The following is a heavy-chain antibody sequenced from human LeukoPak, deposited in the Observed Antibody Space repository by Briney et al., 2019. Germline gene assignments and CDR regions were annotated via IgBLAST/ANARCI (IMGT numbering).Heavy chain of an antibody. CDR2: ISYDGYNK. V-gene: IGHV3-30*01. J-gene: IGHJ6*03. Sequence: GGSLRLSCAASGFTFSGYAVHWVRQAPGKGLQWVAAISYDGYNKYYADSLKGRSTISRENSKNTLWLQMNSLRAEDTAVYYCARGGMYDSYYFFYMDVWGKGTTVTVSS. CDR1: GFTFSGYA. D-gene: IGHD3-22*01. CDR3: ARGGMYDSYYFFYMDV.